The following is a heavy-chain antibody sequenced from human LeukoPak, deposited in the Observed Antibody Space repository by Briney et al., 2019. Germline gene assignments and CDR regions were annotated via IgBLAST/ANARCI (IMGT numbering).Heavy chain of an antibody. CDR1: GYTFTSYG. CDR2: INTNTGNP. CDR3: ARGYSGYDALHAFDI. V-gene: IGHV7-4-1*02. J-gene: IGHJ3*02. Sequence: GASVKVSCKASGYTFTSYGMNWVRQAPGQGLEWMGWINTNTGNPTYAQGFTGRFVFSLDTSVSTAYLQISSLKAEDTAVYYCARGYSGYDALHAFDIWGQGTMVTVSS. D-gene: IGHD5-12*01.